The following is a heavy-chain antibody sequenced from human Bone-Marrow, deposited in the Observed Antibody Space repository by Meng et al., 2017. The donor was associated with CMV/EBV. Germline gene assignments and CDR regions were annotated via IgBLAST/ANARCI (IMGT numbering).Heavy chain of an antibody. Sequence: GESLKISCAASGFTFDEYAMHWVRQAPGKGLEWVSLISWDGGSTYYADSVKGRFTISRDNSKNSLYLQMNSLRTEDTALYYCAKGNYYDSSGYSCYFDYWGQGTLVTVSS. CDR3: AKGNYYDSSGYSCYFDY. V-gene: IGHV3-43*01. CDR1: GFTFDEYA. D-gene: IGHD3-22*01. J-gene: IGHJ4*02. CDR2: ISWDGGST.